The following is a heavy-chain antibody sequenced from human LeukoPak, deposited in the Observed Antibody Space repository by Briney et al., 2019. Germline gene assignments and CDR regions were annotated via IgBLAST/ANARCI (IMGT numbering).Heavy chain of an antibody. CDR1: GGSISSSSYY. J-gene: IGHJ4*02. D-gene: IGHD3-22*01. V-gene: IGHV4-39*01. Sequence: KPSETLSLTCTVSGGSISSSSYYWGWIRQPPGKGLEWIGRIYYSGSTYYNPSLKSRVTISVDTSKNQFSLKLSSVTAADTAVYYCAGAYYYDSRGSEDYFDYWGKETLVTVSS. CDR2: IYYSGST. CDR3: AGAYYYDSRGSEDYFDY.